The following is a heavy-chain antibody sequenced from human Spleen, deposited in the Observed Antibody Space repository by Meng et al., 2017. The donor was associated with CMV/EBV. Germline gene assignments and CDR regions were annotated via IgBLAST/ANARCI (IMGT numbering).Heavy chain of an antibody. J-gene: IGHJ1*01. CDR2: ISSTSSNK. D-gene: IGHD4-17*01. Sequence: GSLRLSCAASGLTLSSCEMNWVRQAPGKGLEWVSCISSTSSNKNDADSVKSRFTISRDNAKSSLYLQMDSLRAEDTAEFYCARDLMSYGEFVYWGQGTLVTVSS. CDR1: GLTLSSCE. CDR3: ARDLMSYGEFVY. V-gene: IGHV3-21*01.